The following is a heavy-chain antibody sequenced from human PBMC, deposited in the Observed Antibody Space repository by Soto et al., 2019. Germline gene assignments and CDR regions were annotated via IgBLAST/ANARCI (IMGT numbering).Heavy chain of an antibody. V-gene: IGHV1-18*01. CDR3: ARNPWDIVVVSAASPPDY. J-gene: IGHJ4*02. D-gene: IGHD2-2*01. CDR1: GYTFTSYG. Sequence: QVQLVQSGAEVKKPGASVKVSCKASGYTFTSYGISWVRQAPGQGLEWMGWISAYNGNTNYAQKLQGRVTMTTDTSTSTAYMELRSLRSDDTAVYYCARNPWDIVVVSAASPPDYWGQGTLVTVSS. CDR2: ISAYNGNT.